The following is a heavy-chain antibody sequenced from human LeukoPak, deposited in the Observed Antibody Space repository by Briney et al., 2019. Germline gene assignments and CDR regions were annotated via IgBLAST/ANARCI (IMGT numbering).Heavy chain of an antibody. CDR3: ARGLQLVIAHYYGMDV. Sequence: GGSLRLSCAASGFTFSSYWMHWVRQAPGKGLVWVSRINSDGSSTSYADSVKGRFTISRDNAKNTLYLQMNSLRAEDTAVYYCARGLQLVIAHYYGMDVWGKGTTVTVSS. J-gene: IGHJ6*04. V-gene: IGHV3-74*01. CDR2: INSDGSST. D-gene: IGHD3-9*01. CDR1: GFTFSSYW.